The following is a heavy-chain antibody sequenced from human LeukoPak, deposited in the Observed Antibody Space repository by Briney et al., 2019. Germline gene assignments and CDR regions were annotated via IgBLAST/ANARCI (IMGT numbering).Heavy chain of an antibody. V-gene: IGHV4-39*07. Sequence: SGTLSLTCAVSGGSISSSSYYWGWIRQPPGKGLEWIGSIYYSGSTYYNPSLKSRVTISVDTSKNQFSLKLSSVTAADTAVYYCAARPSRPRYFDWLFCYWGQGTLVTVSS. CDR2: IYYSGST. CDR3: AARPSRPRYFDWLFCY. J-gene: IGHJ4*02. D-gene: IGHD3-9*01. CDR1: GGSISSSSYY.